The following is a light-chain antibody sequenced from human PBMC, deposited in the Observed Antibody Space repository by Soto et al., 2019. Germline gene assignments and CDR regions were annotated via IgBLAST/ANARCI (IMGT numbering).Light chain of an antibody. J-gene: IGKJ5*01. CDR3: QQYGSFIT. CDR1: QSVSSSY. CDR2: GAS. V-gene: IGKV3-20*01. Sequence: EAVLMQTNGTLSVCAGGRATLSCRASQSVSSSYLAWYQQKPGQAPRLLIYGASSRATGIPDRFSGSGSGTDFTLTISRLEPEDFAVYYCQQYGSFITFGHGTRLEIK.